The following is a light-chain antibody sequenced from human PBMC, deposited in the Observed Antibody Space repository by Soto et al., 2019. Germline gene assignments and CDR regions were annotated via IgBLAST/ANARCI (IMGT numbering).Light chain of an antibody. Sequence: EIVMTQSPATLSVSPGERATLSCRAGQSVSSGLAWYQQKPGQTPRLLIYAASTRATGIPARFSGSGSGTEFTLTISSLQSEDFATYYCQQYSTYPLTFGGGTRVDI. CDR3: QQYSTYPLT. J-gene: IGKJ4*01. CDR2: AAS. CDR1: QSVSSG. V-gene: IGKV3-15*01.